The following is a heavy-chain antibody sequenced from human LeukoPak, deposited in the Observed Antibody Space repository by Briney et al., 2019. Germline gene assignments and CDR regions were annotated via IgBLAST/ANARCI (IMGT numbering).Heavy chain of an antibody. J-gene: IGHJ4*02. Sequence: PSQTLSLTCTVSGGSISSGSYYWSWIRQPAGKGLEWIGRIYTSGSTNYNPSLKSRVTISVDTSKNQFSLKLSSVTAADTAVYYCARGVISSWSYYFDYWAREPWSPSPQ. CDR3: ARGVISSWSYYFDY. CDR1: GGSISSGSYY. V-gene: IGHV4-61*02. D-gene: IGHD6-13*01. CDR2: IYTSGST.